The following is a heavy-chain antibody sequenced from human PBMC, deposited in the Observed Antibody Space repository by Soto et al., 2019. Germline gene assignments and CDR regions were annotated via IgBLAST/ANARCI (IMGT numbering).Heavy chain of an antibody. J-gene: IGHJ6*02. CDR2: IYYSGST. CDR1: GGSLSSYY. Sequence: SETLSLTCTVSGGSLSSYYWGWIRQPPGKGLEWIGSIYYSGSTYYNPSLKSRVTISVDTSKNQFSLKLSSVTAADTAVYYCALNPRPPRGYDFWSGYYSDYYYGMDVWGQGTTVTVSS. CDR3: ALNPRPPRGYDFWSGYYSDYYYGMDV. D-gene: IGHD3-3*01. V-gene: IGHV4-39*01.